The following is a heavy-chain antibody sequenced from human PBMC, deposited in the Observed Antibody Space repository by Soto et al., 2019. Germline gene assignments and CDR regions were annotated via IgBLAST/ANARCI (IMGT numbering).Heavy chain of an antibody. V-gene: IGHV3-74*01. CDR1: GFTFSSYW. Sequence: EVQLVESGGGLVQPGGSLRLSCAASGFTFSSYWMHWVRQAPGKGLVWVSRVNSDASSTSYADSVKGRFTISRDNTKNTLYLQMNSLRAEDTAVYYCARGGKTYYYYYMDVWGKGTTVTVSS. J-gene: IGHJ6*03. CDR3: ARGGKTYYYYYMDV. CDR2: VNSDASST.